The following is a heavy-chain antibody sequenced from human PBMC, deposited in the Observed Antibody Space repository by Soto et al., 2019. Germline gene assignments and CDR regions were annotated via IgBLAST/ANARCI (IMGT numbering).Heavy chain of an antibody. J-gene: IGHJ4*02. CDR1: GFTFSSYG. Sequence: QVQLVESGGGVVQPGGSLRLSCAASGFTFSSYGMHWVRQAPGKGLEWVAVISYDGSNKYYADSVKGRFTISRDNSKNTLYLQMNSLRAEDTAVYYCAKVYTYYYDSSGYYDDYFDYWGQGTLVTVSS. D-gene: IGHD3-22*01. CDR2: ISYDGSNK. CDR3: AKVYTYYYDSSGYYDDYFDY. V-gene: IGHV3-30*18.